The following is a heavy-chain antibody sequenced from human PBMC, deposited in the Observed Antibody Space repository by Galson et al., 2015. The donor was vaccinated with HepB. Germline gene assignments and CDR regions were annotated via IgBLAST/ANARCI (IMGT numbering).Heavy chain of an antibody. CDR1: GYTFTRNG. V-gene: IGHV1-18*01. CDR2: ISTNSGNT. D-gene: IGHD3-16*01. CDR3: ARDVGYAFEM. Sequence: SVKVSCKASGYTFTRNGISWERQAPGQGLEWMGWISTNSGNTYYAQKFQDRLIMTTERSTSTAYMELRSLTSDDTAFYYCARDVGYAFEMWGQGTMVTVS. J-gene: IGHJ3*02.